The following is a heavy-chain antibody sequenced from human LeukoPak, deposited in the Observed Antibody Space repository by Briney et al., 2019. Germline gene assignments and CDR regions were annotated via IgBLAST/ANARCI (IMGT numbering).Heavy chain of an antibody. D-gene: IGHD6-19*01. J-gene: IGHJ5*02. Sequence: GGSLRLSCAASGFTFSSYGMHWVRQAPGKGLEWVAFIRYDGSNKYYADSVKGRFTISRDNSKNTLYLQMNSLRAEDTAVYYCAKDPHSSGLLSWFDPWGQGTLVTVSS. CDR3: AKDPHSSGLLSWFDP. CDR1: GFTFSSYG. CDR2: IRYDGSNK. V-gene: IGHV3-30*02.